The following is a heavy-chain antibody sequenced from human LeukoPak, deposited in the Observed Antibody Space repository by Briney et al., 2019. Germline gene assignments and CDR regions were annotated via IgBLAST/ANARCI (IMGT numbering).Heavy chain of an antibody. CDR1: GGSFSGYY. V-gene: IGHV4-34*01. CDR3: ARRTHSIVVVPAARSGCFDP. Sequence: SETLSLTCAVYGGSFSGYYCSWIRQPPGKGLEWIGEINHSGSTNYNPTLKSPVTISVDTSKNQFSLKLRSVTAADTAVYYCARRTHSIVVVPAARSGCFDPWGQGTLVTVSS. J-gene: IGHJ5*02. D-gene: IGHD2-2*01. CDR2: INHSGST.